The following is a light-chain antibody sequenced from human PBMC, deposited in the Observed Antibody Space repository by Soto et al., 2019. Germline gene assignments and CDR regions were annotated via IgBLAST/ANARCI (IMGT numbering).Light chain of an antibody. CDR2: AAS. Sequence: IRRAQCGSCVSASVGYRFSLTCRASQSISTYLNWYQQKTGKAPKLLIYAASSLQSGVPSRFIGSAYGTDFTLTISSLHPEDLATYYCQQSYSTPPTFGGGTKVDIK. J-gene: IGKJ4*01. CDR3: QQSYSTPPT. CDR1: QSISTY. V-gene: IGKV1-39*01.